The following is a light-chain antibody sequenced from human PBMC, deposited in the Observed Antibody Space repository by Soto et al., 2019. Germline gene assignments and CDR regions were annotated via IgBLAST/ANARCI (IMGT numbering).Light chain of an antibody. CDR1: QSISSS. J-gene: IGKJ1*01. CDR2: GAS. CDR3: QQYGSSGT. V-gene: IGKV3-20*01. Sequence: EIVRTQSPATLSLSPGERATLSCRASQSISSSLAWYQRKPGQAPRLRIYGASNRATGIPDRLSGSGSGTDFTLTISRMEPEDFAVYYCQQYGSSGTFGQGTKVDIK.